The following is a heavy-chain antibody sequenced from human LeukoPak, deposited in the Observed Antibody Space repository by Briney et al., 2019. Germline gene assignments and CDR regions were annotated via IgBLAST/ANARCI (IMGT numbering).Heavy chain of an antibody. D-gene: IGHD5-24*01. CDR1: GFTFSSYG. CDR2: IWYDGSNK. CDR3: ARGDGYNDAEYLQH. V-gene: IGHV3-33*01. J-gene: IGHJ1*01. Sequence: GRSLRLFCAASGFTFSSYGMHWVRQAPGKGLEWVAVIWYDGSNKYYGDSVKGRFTISRDNSKKTLYLQMNSLRVGDTAVYYCARGDGYNDAEYLQHWGQGTLVTVS.